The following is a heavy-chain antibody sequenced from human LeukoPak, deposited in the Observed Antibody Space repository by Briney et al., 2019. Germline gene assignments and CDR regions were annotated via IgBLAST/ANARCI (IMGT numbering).Heavy chain of an antibody. CDR1: GGSISSYY. Sequence: SETLSLTRTVSGGSISSYYWSWIRQPAGKGLEWIGRIYTSGSTNYNPSLKSRVTMSVDTSKNQFSLKLSSVTAADTAVYYCARGTLMVRGLEWFDPWGQGTLVTVSS. V-gene: IGHV4-4*07. CDR3: ARGTLMVRGLEWFDP. D-gene: IGHD3-10*01. CDR2: IYTSGST. J-gene: IGHJ5*02.